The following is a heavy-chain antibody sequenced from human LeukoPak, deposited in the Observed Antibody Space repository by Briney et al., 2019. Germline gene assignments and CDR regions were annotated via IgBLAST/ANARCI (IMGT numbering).Heavy chain of an antibody. J-gene: IGHJ4*02. D-gene: IGHD1-26*01. CDR2: IYYSGST. CDR3: ARDRGGIVGATYLN. Sequence: SETLSLTCTVSGGSISSGGYYWSWIRQHPGKGLEWIGYIYYSGSTYYNPSLKSRVTISVDTSKNQFSLKLSSVTAADTAVYYCARDRGGIVGATYLNWGQGTLVTASS. CDR1: GGSISSGGYY. V-gene: IGHV4-31*03.